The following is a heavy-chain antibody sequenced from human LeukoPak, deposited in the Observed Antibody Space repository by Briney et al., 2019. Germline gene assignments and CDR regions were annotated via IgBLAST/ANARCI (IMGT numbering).Heavy chain of an antibody. CDR2: INKDESAR. Sequence: SGGSLRLSCAASGFSFKDYWMNWVRQAPRKGLEWVASINKDESARYYVDSVKGRFTISRDNAKNSLYLQMNSLRAEDTAVYFCARGGYYTFDSWGQGTLVTVSS. J-gene: IGHJ4*02. CDR3: ARGGYYTFDS. V-gene: IGHV3-7*01. D-gene: IGHD3-3*01. CDR1: GFSFKDYW.